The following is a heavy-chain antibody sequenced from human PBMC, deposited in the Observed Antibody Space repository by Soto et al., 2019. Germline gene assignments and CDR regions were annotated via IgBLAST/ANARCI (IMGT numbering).Heavy chain of an antibody. CDR2: ISAYNGNT. Sequence: GASVKVSCKASGYTFTSYGISWVRQAPGQGLEWMGWISAYNGNTNYAQKLQGRVTMTTDTSTSTAYMELRSLRSDDTAVYYCARVKWELLVRTEYYFDYWGQGTLVTVSS. D-gene: IGHD1-26*01. CDR1: GYTFTSYG. CDR3: ARVKWELLVRTEYYFDY. J-gene: IGHJ4*02. V-gene: IGHV1-18*04.